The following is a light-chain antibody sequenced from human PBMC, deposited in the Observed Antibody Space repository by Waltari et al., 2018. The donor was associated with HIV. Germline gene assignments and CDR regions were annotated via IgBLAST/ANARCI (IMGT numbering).Light chain of an antibody. Sequence: QSALTQPASVSGSPGQSITISCTGTNSDVGPYNLVSWYHQHPGQAPHLMIYYVTKRPSAFSSRFADTKTGNPASLTISGLQPEDEADYYCYSYAGREGLRHVFGTGTKVTVL. J-gene: IGLJ1*01. CDR3: YSYAGREGLRHV. CDR2: YVT. V-gene: IGLV2-23*02. CDR1: NSDVGPYNL.